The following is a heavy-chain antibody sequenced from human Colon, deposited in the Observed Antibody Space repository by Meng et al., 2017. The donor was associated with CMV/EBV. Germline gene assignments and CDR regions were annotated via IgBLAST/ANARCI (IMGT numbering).Heavy chain of an antibody. CDR1: GFSFSSVP. J-gene: IGHJ6*02. CDR3: ARPRGTYYYGSGMDV. V-gene: IGHV3-30*04. Sequence: GESLKISCAASGFSFSSVPMNWVRQAPGKGLEWVALMAYDEKKKYYADSVQGRFTMSKDMSEKTVYLEMNSLRPEDTGVYYCARPRGTYYYGSGMDVWGQGTTVTVSS. CDR2: MAYDEKKK. D-gene: IGHD3-10*01.